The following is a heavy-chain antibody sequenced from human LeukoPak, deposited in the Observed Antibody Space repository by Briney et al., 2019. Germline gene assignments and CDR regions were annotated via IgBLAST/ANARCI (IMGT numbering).Heavy chain of an antibody. J-gene: IGHJ5*02. CDR2: IYSSGST. D-gene: IGHD3-10*01. CDR3: ARADPNASGYFYRFNWFDP. V-gene: IGHV4-59*01. Sequence: PSETLSLTCTVSGGSISSYYWNWVRQPPGKGLEWIGNIYSSGSTDYNPSLKGRVTISLDTSKVQFSLRLNSVTAADTAVYYCARADPNASGYFYRFNWFDPWGQGTLVTVSS. CDR1: GGSISSYY.